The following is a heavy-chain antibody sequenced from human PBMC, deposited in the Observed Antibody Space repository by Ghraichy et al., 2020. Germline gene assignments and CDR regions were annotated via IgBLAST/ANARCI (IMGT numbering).Heavy chain of an antibody. V-gene: IGHV4-31*03. D-gene: IGHD1-26*01. CDR2: IYNSGST. CDR3: ARDLVVGATRGFDP. Sequence: SETLSLTCTVSGGSISSGGYYWSWIRQHPGKGLEWIGYIYNSGSTNYNPSLKSRVAISVDTSKNQFSLKLSSVTAADTAVYYCARDLVVGATRGFDPWGQGTLVTVSS. J-gene: IGHJ5*02. CDR1: GGSISSGGYY.